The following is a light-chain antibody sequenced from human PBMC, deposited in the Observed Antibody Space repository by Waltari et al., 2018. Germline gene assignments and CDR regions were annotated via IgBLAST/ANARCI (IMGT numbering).Light chain of an antibody. J-gene: IGLJ2*01. V-gene: IGLV2-11*01. Sequence: QSALTQPRSVSGSPGQSVTVSCTGTSSDVGSYNYFSWYQQSPGKAPKLLIFGVNNRPSGVPARVAGSKSGNTASLTISGLQPEDEADYYCCSFAGAYTFIFGAGTKVTV. CDR1: SSDVGSYNY. CDR2: GVN. CDR3: CSFAGAYTFI.